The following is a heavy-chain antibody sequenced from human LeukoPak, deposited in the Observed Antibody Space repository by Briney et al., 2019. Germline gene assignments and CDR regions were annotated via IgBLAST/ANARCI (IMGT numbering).Heavy chain of an antibody. CDR3: ASRDYGGNYYYMDV. CDR2: INIDGGST. J-gene: IGHJ6*03. V-gene: IGHV3-74*01. Sequence: GGSLKLSCKASGFTFSSYWMHWVRQAPGQGLVWVSHINIDGGSTSYADSVKGRFTISRDNAKNTLYLQMSSLRAEDTAVYYCASRDYGGNYYYMDVWGKGNTVTVSS. D-gene: IGHD4-23*01. CDR1: GFTFSSYW.